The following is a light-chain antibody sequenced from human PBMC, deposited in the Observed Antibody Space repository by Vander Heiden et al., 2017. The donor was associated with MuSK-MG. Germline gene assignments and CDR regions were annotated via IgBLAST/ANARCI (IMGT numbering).Light chain of an antibody. Sequence: MQMTQSRSSLSASVVDRVTITCQASQDISNYLPWYQHTLGKAPKLLIYDASNLETRVPSRFRGSRSATDFTFTISSLQPEDIATYYCQQYDNLPLTFGGGTKVEIK. V-gene: IGKV1-33*01. CDR2: DAS. CDR1: QDISNY. CDR3: QQYDNLPLT. J-gene: IGKJ4*01.